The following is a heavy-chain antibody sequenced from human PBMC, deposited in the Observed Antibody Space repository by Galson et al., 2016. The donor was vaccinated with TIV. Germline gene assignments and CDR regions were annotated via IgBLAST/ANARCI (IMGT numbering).Heavy chain of an antibody. Sequence: PALVKPTQTLTLPCTLSGFSLGTSGMCVSWVHQPPGKALEWLARIDWDYDQYYSTSLKTRPTNSKDTSKNKLVLMVTDVDPMDTATYFCARTRSAAAGGLDFWGQGTLVTVSS. CDR2: IDWDYDQ. CDR1: GFSLGTSGMC. J-gene: IGHJ4*02. D-gene: IGHD6-13*01. V-gene: IGHV2-70*11. CDR3: ARTRSAAAGGLDF.